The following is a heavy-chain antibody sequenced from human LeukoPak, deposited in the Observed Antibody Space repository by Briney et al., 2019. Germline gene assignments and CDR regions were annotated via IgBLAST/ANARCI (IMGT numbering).Heavy chain of an antibody. Sequence: SETLSLTXTVSGGSISSSSYYWGWIRQPPGKGLEWIGSIYYSGSTYYNPSLKSRVTISVDTSKNQFSLKLSSVTAADTAVYYCARLPITFGGVIANWGQGTLVTVSS. CDR3: ARLPITFGGVIAN. CDR2: IYYSGST. J-gene: IGHJ4*02. D-gene: IGHD3-16*02. CDR1: GGSISSSSYY. V-gene: IGHV4-39*01.